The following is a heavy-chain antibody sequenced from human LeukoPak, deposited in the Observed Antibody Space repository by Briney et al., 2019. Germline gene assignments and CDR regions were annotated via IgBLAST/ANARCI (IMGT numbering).Heavy chain of an antibody. J-gene: IGHJ4*02. CDR2: IRYDGSNK. CDR1: GFTFSTYG. D-gene: IGHD6-13*01. V-gene: IGHV3-30*02. Sequence: PGGSLRLSCAASGFTFSTYGMHWVRQAPGKGLEWVAFIRYDGSNKYYGDSVKGRFIISRDNSNNTLYLQMNSLRVEDTAVYYCAKDIGSSWFLRFDYWGQGTLVTVSS. CDR3: AKDIGSSWFLRFDY.